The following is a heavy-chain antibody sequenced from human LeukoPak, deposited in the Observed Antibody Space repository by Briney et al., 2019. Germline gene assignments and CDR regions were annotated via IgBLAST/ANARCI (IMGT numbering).Heavy chain of an antibody. Sequence: SETLSLTCAVYGGSFSGYYWSWIRQPPGKGLEWIGRIYYSGTTHYNPSLESRVTISVDTSKNQFSLKLASVTAADTAIYYCAKGAGGFSYYNWFDPWGQGTLVTVSS. J-gene: IGHJ5*02. CDR1: GGSFSGYY. V-gene: IGHV4-34*01. D-gene: IGHD5-18*01. CDR3: AKGAGGFSYYNWFDP. CDR2: IYYSGTT.